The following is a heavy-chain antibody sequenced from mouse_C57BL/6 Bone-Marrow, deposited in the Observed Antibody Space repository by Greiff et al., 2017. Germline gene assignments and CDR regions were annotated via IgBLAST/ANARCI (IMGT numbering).Heavy chain of an antibody. CDR2: IDPEAGGT. D-gene: IGHD1-1*01. J-gene: IGHJ2*01. CDR3: TRVNTTVAPYYFDY. V-gene: IGHV1-15*01. CDR1: GYTFTDYE. Sequence: QVQLQQSGAELVRPGASVTLSCKASGYTFTDYEMHWVKQTPVHGLEWIGAIDPEAGGTAYNQKFKGKAILTADNSSSTAYMELRSLTSEDSAVYYCTRVNTTVAPYYFDYWGQGTTLTVSS.